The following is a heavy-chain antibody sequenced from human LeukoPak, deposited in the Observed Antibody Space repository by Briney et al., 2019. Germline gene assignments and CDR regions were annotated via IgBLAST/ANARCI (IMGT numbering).Heavy chain of an antibody. CDR1: GGSISSYY. CDR3: ARNIPQSSSSWYPYYYYYMDV. V-gene: IGHV4-59*12. J-gene: IGHJ6*03. Sequence: SETLSLTCTVSGGSISSYYWSWIRQPPGKGLEWIGYIYYSGSTNYNPSLKSRVTISVDTSKNQFSLKLSSVTAADTAVYYCARNIPQSSSSWYPYYYYYMDVWGKGTTVTVSS. D-gene: IGHD6-13*01. CDR2: IYYSGST.